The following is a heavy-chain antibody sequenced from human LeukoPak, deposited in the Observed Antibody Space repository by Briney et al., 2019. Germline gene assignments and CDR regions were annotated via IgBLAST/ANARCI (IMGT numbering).Heavy chain of an antibody. CDR2: ISTSSSYI. V-gene: IGHV3-21*01. D-gene: IGHD3-22*01. Sequence: GGSLRLSCAASGFTFNSHSMDWVRQAPGKGLEWVSSISTSSSYIYYADSVKGRFTISRDNAKNSLYLQMNSLRAEDTAVYYCARDILDSSGYSGAFDIWGQGTMVTVSS. J-gene: IGHJ3*02. CDR1: GFTFNSHS. CDR3: ARDILDSSGYSGAFDI.